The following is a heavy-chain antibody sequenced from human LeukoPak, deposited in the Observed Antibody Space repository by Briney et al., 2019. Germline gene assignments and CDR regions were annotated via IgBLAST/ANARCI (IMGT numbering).Heavy chain of an antibody. CDR1: GFTFSSYG. V-gene: IGHV3-33*06. J-gene: IGHJ4*02. D-gene: IGHD1-26*01. CDR2: IWYDGSNK. Sequence: QPGGSLRLSCAASGFTFSSYGMHWVRQAPGKGLEWVAVIWYDGSNKYYADSVKGRFTISRDNSKNTLYLQMNSLRAEDTAVYYCAKGGKWDVTPFDYWGQGTLVTVSS. CDR3: AKGGKWDVTPFDY.